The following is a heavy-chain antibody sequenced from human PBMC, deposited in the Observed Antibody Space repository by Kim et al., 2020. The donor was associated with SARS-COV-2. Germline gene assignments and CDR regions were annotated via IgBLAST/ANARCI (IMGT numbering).Heavy chain of an antibody. V-gene: IGHV7-4-1*02. CDR3: AREGQQLVRNNYYYYYMDV. CDR1: GYTFTSYA. Sequence: ASVQVSCKASGYTFTSYAMNWVRQAPGQGLEWMGWINTNTGNPTYAQGFTGRFVFSLDTSVSTAYLQISSLKAEDTAVYYCAREGQQLVRNNYYYYYMDVWGKGTTVTVSS. D-gene: IGHD6-6*01. CDR2: INTNTGNP. J-gene: IGHJ6*03.